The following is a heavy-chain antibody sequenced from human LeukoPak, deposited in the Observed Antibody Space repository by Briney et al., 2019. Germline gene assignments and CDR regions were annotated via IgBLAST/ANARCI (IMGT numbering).Heavy chain of an antibody. Sequence: KSSETLSLTCTVSGGSISSYYWSWIRQPPGKGLEWVGYIYYSGSTNYNPSLKSRVTTSVDTSKNQLSLKLSSVTAADTAVYYCARVIGYCSSTSCFGYFDYWGQGTLVTASS. CDR1: GGSISSYY. J-gene: IGHJ4*02. V-gene: IGHV4-59*08. CDR3: ARVIGYCSSTSCFGYFDY. D-gene: IGHD2-2*01. CDR2: IYYSGST.